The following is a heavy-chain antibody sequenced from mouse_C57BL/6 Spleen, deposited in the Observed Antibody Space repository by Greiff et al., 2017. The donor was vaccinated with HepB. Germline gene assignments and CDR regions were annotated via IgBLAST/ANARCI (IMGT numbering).Heavy chain of an antibody. Sequence: EVKVVESGGGLVQPKGSLKLSCAASGFSFNTYAMNWVRQAPGKGLEWVARIRSKSNNYATYYADSVKDRFTISRDDSESMLYLQMNNLKTEDTAMYYCVRLYYDYDGYFDVWGTGTTVTVSS. CDR1: GFSFNTYA. J-gene: IGHJ1*03. CDR3: VRLYYDYDGYFDV. V-gene: IGHV10-1*01. D-gene: IGHD2-4*01. CDR2: IRSKSNNYAT.